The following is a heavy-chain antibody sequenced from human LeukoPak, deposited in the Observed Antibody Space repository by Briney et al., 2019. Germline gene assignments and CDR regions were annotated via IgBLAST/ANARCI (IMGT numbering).Heavy chain of an antibody. V-gene: IGHV4-38-2*02. J-gene: IGHJ4*02. Sequence: SETLSLTCTVSGYSISSGYYWGWIRQPPGKGLEWLGSIYHSGSTYYNPSLKSRVTISVDTSKNQFSLKLSSVTAADTAVYYCARSHPSDITGTTEFDYWGQGILVTVSS. CDR1: GYSISSGYY. D-gene: IGHD1-7*01. CDR2: IYHSGST. CDR3: ARSHPSDITGTTEFDY.